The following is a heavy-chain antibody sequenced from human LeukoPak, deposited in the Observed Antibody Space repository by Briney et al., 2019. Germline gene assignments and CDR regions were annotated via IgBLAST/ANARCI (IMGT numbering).Heavy chain of an antibody. CDR3: VRGKTYSLDY. CDR1: GFSFSSYW. D-gene: IGHD2-15*01. J-gene: IGHJ4*02. Sequence: PGGSLRLSCAASGFSFSSYWMHWVRQAPGKGLVWVSRINSDGSSTIYADSVKGRFTISRDNAKNTLYLQMNSLRAEDTAVYYCVRGKTYSLDYWGQGTLITVSS. CDR2: INSDGSST. V-gene: IGHV3-74*01.